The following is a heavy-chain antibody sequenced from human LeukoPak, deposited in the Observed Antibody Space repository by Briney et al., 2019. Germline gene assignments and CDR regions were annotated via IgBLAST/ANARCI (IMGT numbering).Heavy chain of an antibody. V-gene: IGHV3-30*18. Sequence: PGGSLRLSCAASGFTFSSYGMHWVRQAPGKGLEWVAVISYDGSNKYYADSVKGRFTISRDNSKNTLYLQMNSLRAEDTAVYYCAKGLPPDFWGQGTMVTVSS. J-gene: IGHJ3*01. CDR1: GFTFSSYG. CDR2: ISYDGSNK. CDR3: AKGLPPDF.